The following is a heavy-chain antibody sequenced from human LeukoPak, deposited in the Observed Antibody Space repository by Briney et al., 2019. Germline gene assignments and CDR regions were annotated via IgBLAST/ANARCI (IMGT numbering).Heavy chain of an antibody. CDR2: IYISGIT. J-gene: IGHJ6*03. CDR3: ARGLAPGWGYYHYYMDI. CDR1: ADSITNYY. V-gene: IGHV4-4*07. D-gene: IGHD6-19*01. Sequence: SETLSLTCSVSADSITNYYWNWIRQPAGKGLEWIGRIYISGITNYNPSLKSRVTMSVDTSKNQFSLKLSSVTAADTAVYYCARGLAPGWGYYHYYMDIWGKGTTVTISS.